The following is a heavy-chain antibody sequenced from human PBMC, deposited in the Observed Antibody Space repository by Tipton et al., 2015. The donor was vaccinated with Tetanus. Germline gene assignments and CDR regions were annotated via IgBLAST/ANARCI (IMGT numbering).Heavy chain of an antibody. V-gene: IGHV3-30*04. CDR2: ISYDGSNK. Sequence: RSLRLSCAASGFTFSSYAMHWVRQAPGKGLEWVAVISYDGSNKYYADSVKGRFTISRDNSKNTLYLQMNSLRAEDTAVYYCARFQFGGYCSGGSCLSPEALDYYGMDVWGQGTTVTVSS. CDR1: GFTFSSYA. D-gene: IGHD2-15*01. J-gene: IGHJ6*02. CDR3: ARFQFGGYCSGGSCLSPEALDYYGMDV.